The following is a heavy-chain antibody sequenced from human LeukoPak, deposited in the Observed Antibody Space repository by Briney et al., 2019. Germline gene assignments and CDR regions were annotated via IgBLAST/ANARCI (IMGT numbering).Heavy chain of an antibody. Sequence: GGSLRLSCAASGFIFSNYYMHWVRQAPGKGLVWVSHINGDGSNVNYADSVKGRFTISRDNAKNTLYLQMNSLRVEDTAPYYCGRGKSPAAVDDWGQGTLVTVSS. CDR2: INGDGSNV. CDR1: GFIFSNYY. D-gene: IGHD2-2*01. V-gene: IGHV3-74*01. CDR3: GRGKSPAAVDD. J-gene: IGHJ4*02.